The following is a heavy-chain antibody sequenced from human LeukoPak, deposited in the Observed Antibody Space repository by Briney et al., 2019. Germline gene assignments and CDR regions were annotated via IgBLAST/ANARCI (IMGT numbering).Heavy chain of an antibody. Sequence: GSLRLSCAAAGFAFSDHYMDWVRQAPGKGLEWVGSMDYSGKTYSNPSLKNRITTSVDTPKNQFSLRLTSVTAADTAVYYCVRVYSSGSGTVKADAFDIWGQGTLVIVSS. CDR2: MDYSGKT. V-gene: IGHV4-38-2*01. CDR3: VRVYSSGSGTVKADAFDI. CDR1: GFAFSDHY. J-gene: IGHJ3*02. D-gene: IGHD3-10*01.